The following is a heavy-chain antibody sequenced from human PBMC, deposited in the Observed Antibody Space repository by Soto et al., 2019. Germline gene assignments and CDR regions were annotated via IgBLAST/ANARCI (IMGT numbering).Heavy chain of an antibody. D-gene: IGHD5-18*01. CDR1: GFSLSGYG. Sequence: PVGSLRLSCAVSGFSLSGYGVHWVRQAPGKGLEWVAVIWYDGTTKNYADSVKGRFTTSRDSSKNTVYLQMDSLKVEDTAVYYCARDVDTTSHLNWFDPWGQGVLVTVSS. J-gene: IGHJ5*02. CDR3: ARDVDTTSHLNWFDP. CDR2: IWYDGTTK. V-gene: IGHV3-33*01.